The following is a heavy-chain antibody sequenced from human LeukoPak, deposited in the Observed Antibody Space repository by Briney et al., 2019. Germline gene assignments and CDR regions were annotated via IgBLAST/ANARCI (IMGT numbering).Heavy chain of an antibody. D-gene: IGHD3-16*01. J-gene: IGHJ4*02. Sequence: SETLSLTCTVSGGSISSHYWSWIRQPPGKGLEWIGDIYYSGSTHYNPSLRSRVTISVDSSKDQISLKLSSVTAADTAVYYCARGSGGSIDSWGQGTLVTVSS. CDR1: GGSISSHY. CDR3: ARGSGGSIDS. CDR2: IYYSGST. V-gene: IGHV4-59*11.